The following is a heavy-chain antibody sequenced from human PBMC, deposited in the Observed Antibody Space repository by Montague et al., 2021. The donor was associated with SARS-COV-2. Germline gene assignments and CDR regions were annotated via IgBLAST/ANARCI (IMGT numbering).Heavy chain of an antibody. D-gene: IGHD6-19*01. CDR2: ISSDGSNK. CDR1: GFTFNNFA. CDR3: AGAGVQDNGWYLSYFDH. Sequence: SLRLSCAASGFTFNNFAMHWVRQAPGKGLEWVAVISSDGSNKYFPDSVRGRFTISRDRSLNTVFLQMNTLRPEDTAVYYCAGAGVQDNGWYLSYFDHWGQGTLVTVSS. J-gene: IGHJ4*03. V-gene: IGHV3-30*19.